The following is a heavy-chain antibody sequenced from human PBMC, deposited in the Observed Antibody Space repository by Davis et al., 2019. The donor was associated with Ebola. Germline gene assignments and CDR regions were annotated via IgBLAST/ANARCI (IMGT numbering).Heavy chain of an antibody. D-gene: IGHD3-22*01. J-gene: IGHJ3*02. Sequence: PSETLSLTCTVSGDSISSGGGYYWSWIRQPPGKGLEWLGYIHYSGSTYYNPSLKSRVTISADTSKNHFSLRLTSVTAADTAVYYCARVIPSSSYYENWAFDIWGQGAMVTVSS. CDR2: IHYSGST. CDR3: ARVIPSSSYYENWAFDI. V-gene: IGHV4-30-4*02. CDR1: GDSISSGGGYY.